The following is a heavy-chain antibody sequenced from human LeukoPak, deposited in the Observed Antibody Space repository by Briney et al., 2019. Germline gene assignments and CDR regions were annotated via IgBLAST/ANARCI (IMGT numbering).Heavy chain of an antibody. D-gene: IGHD3-10*01. J-gene: IGHJ3*02. CDR1: GFTFDDYS. Sequence: GGSLRLSCAASGFTFDDYSMYWVRQAPGKGLEWVSLISWNGDSTYYADSVKGRFTISRDNSKTSLYLQMNSLRTEDTALYYCVKDRRGSDAFDIGGQGTMVTVSS. V-gene: IGHV3-43*01. CDR3: VKDRRGSDAFDI. CDR2: ISWNGDST.